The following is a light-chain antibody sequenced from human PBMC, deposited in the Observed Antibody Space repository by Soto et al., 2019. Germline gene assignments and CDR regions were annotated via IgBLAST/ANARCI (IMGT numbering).Light chain of an antibody. CDR2: EVS. V-gene: IGLV2-14*01. J-gene: IGLJ2*01. CDR3: SSYTGSTTVV. Sequence: QAVVTQPASVSGSPGQSITISCTGTNSDVGAFEYVSWYQQHPGKAPKILIYEVSNRPSGVSNRFSGSKSGNTASLTISGLQAEDEADYYCSSYTGSTTVVFGGGTKVTVL. CDR1: NSDVGAFEY.